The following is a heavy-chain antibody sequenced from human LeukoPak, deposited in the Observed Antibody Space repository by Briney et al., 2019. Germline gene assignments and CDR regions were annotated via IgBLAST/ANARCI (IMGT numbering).Heavy chain of an antibody. J-gene: IGHJ6*02. CDR2: INANGNSS. CDR1: GFRFDDYG. D-gene: IGHD3-10*01. V-gene: IGHV3-20*04. CDR3: ARVYYYGSGGYTRDTYGMDV. Sequence: PGGSLRLSCAASGFRFDDYGMSWVRQAPGKGLVWVSGINANGNSSGYVDSVKGRFTISRDNAKKSLFLQMNSLRAEDTAFYYCARVYYYGSGGYTRDTYGMDVWGQGTTVTVSS.